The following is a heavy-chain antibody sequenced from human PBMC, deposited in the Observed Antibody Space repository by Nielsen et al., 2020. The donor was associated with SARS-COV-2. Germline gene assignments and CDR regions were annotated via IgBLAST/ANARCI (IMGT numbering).Heavy chain of an antibody. J-gene: IGHJ4*02. V-gene: IGHV3-11*04. CDR3: ARDLAVAGNGADY. D-gene: IGHD6-19*01. CDR2: ITNTGAE. Sequence: GESLKISCAASGFTFSDHYMTWIRQTPGKGLEWISYITNTGAEYYADSVKGRFTISRDNAQSSLYLLMNSLRAEDTAVYYCARDLAVAGNGADYWGQGTLVTVSS. CDR1: GFTFSDHY.